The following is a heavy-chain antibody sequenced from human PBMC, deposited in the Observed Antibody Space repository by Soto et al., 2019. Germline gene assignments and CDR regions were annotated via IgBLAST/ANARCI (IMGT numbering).Heavy chain of an antibody. J-gene: IGHJ4*02. V-gene: IGHV4-61*01. Sequence: SETLSLTCTVSGGSISSSSYYWGWIRQPPGKGLEWIGYIYYSGSTNYNPSLKSRVTISVDTSKNQFSLKLSSVTAADTAVYYCARDDPSRGFDYWGQGTLVTVSS. D-gene: IGHD2-2*01. CDR1: GGSISSSSYY. CDR3: ARDDPSRGFDY. CDR2: IYYSGST.